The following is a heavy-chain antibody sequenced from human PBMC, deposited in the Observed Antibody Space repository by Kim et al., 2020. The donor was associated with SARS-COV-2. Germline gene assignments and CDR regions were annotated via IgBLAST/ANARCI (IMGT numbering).Heavy chain of an antibody. J-gene: IGHJ6*02. Sequence: GGSLRLSCAASGFTFSSYAMSWVRQAPGKGVEWVSAISGSGGSTYYADSVKGRYTISTDNSKNTLYLQMNSLRAENTAVYCCAKVRARLLGYYYYGMDVWGQVTTVTVSS. CDR3: AKVRARLLGYYYYGMDV. D-gene: IGHD2-8*02. CDR1: GFTFSSYA. V-gene: IGHV3-23*01. CDR2: ISGSGGST.